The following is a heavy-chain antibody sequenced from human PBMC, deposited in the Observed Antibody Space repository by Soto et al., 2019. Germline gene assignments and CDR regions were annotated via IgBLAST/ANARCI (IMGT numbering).Heavy chain of an antibody. CDR1: GYTLTELS. V-gene: IGHV1-24*01. J-gene: IGHJ3*02. Sequence: ASVKVSCKVSGYTLTELSMHWVRQAPGKGLEWKGVFDPEDGETIYAQKFQGRVTMTEDTSTGTAYMELSSLRSEDTVVYYCARGKPSYYDFWSGYYFSQHAFDIWGQGTMVTVSS. CDR3: ARGKPSYYDFWSGYYFSQHAFDI. D-gene: IGHD3-3*01. CDR2: FDPEDGET.